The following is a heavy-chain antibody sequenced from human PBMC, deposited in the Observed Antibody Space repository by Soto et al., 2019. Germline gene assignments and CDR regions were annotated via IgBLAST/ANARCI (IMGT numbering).Heavy chain of an antibody. D-gene: IGHD3-10*01. CDR2: INTVNGNT. CDR1: GYTFTSYA. Sequence: GASVKVSCKASGYTFTSYAVHLVRQAPGQRLEWMGWINTVNGNTKYSQKLQGRVTLTRDTSASTADMELSSLTTEDTAVYYCARLRHTSSPGVYFDYCCQGTLVTVTS. V-gene: IGHV1-3*04. CDR3: ARLRHTSSPGVYFDY. J-gene: IGHJ4*02.